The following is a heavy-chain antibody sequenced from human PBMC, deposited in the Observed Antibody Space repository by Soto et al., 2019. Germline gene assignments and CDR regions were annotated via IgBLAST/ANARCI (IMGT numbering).Heavy chain of an antibody. CDR2: INAGNGNT. J-gene: IGHJ5*02. D-gene: IGHD3-3*01. CDR3: AREELTYYDFWSGQNWFDP. Sequence: ASVKVSCKASGYTFTSYAMHWVRQAPGQRLEWMGWINAGNGNTKYSQKFQGRVTITRDTSASTAYMELSSLRSEDTAVYYCAREELTYYDFWSGQNWFDPWGQGTLVTVSS. CDR1: GYTFTSYA. V-gene: IGHV1-3*01.